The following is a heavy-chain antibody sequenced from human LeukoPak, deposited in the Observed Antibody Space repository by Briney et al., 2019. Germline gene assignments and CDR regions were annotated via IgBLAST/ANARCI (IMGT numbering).Heavy chain of an antibody. D-gene: IGHD3-10*01. Sequence: PSETLSLTCALYGESFSSYSWSWTWIRQTPEKGLEWIGEIIEKGNANYNPSLKSRVTIDLDTSKNQFSLKLTSMTAADTAMYYCARGYYPPRWYFDLWGRGTLVTVS. CDR3: ARGYYPPRWYFDL. CDR1: GESFSSYS. V-gene: IGHV4-34*01. CDR2: IIEKGNA. J-gene: IGHJ2*01.